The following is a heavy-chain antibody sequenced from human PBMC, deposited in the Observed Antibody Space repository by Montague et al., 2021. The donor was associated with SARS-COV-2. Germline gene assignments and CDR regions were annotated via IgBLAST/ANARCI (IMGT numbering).Heavy chain of an antibody. V-gene: IGHV4-39*01. D-gene: IGHD3-9*01. J-gene: IGHJ5*02. CDR3: ARLGDILTGYYNWFDP. CDR2: LLLRGKN. Sequence: SETLSLTCTVYRHSISVKRRHRAWKHTSERQAPKWIVCLLLRGKNNYNPYLKSRVTISVDTTKNQFSLKLSSVTAADTAEYYCARLGDILTGYYNWFDPWGQGTLVTVAS. CDR1: RHSISVKRRH.